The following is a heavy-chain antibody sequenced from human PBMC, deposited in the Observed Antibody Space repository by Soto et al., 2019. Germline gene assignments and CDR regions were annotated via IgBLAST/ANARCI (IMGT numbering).Heavy chain of an antibody. D-gene: IGHD3-3*01. CDR3: AKDAYYDFWSGYKGMDV. Sequence: GGSLRLSCAASGFTFDDYAMHWVRQAPGKGLEWVSGISWNSGSIGYADSVKGRFTISRDNAKNSLYLQMNSLRAEDTALYYCAKDAYYDFWSGYKGMDVWGQGTTVTVSS. CDR2: ISWNSGSI. CDR1: GFTFDDYA. V-gene: IGHV3-9*01. J-gene: IGHJ6*02.